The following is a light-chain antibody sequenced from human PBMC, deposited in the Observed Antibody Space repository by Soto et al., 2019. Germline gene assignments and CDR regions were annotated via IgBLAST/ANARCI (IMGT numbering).Light chain of an antibody. CDR2: SAS. CDR3: QQDAGSPRT. Sequence: EIVLTQSPGTLSLSPGERGTLSCRASQNLGTLYLAWFQQKSGQAPRLLIYSASRRAPGIPDRFTGSGSGTDFTLTINRVEPEDFAVYFCQQDAGSPRTFGQGTKVDIK. CDR1: QNLGTLY. V-gene: IGKV3-20*01. J-gene: IGKJ1*01.